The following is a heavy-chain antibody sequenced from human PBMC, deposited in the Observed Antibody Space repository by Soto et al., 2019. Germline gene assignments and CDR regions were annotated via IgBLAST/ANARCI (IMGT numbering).Heavy chain of an antibody. J-gene: IGHJ4*02. CDR1: GFTFANVW. CDR3: NAYCDFWGGHAPL. D-gene: IGHD3-3*01. Sequence: EVQLVESGGGLVKPGGSVGLSCAASGFTFANVWMHWVRQAPGKGLEWVGRIKSKADGETIDYAAPVQGRFSISRDDSKSTLYLQMNILKTEDTVVYYCNAYCDFWGGHAPLWGQGTLVAVSS. V-gene: IGHV3-15*07. CDR2: IKSKADGETI.